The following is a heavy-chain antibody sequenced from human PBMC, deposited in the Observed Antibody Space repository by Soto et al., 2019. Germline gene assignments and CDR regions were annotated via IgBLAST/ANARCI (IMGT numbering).Heavy chain of an antibody. J-gene: IGHJ6*02. Sequence: QVQLVESGGGVVQPGRSLRLSCAASGFTFSSYAMHWVRQAPGKGLEWVAVISYDGSNKYYADSVKGRFTISRDNSNNSLYLQMSSLRAEDTAVYYCARDYCSSTSCDYYGMDVWCQGTTVTVSS. D-gene: IGHD2-2*01. V-gene: IGHV3-30-3*01. CDR3: ARDYCSSTSCDYYGMDV. CDR2: ISYDGSNK. CDR1: GFTFSSYA.